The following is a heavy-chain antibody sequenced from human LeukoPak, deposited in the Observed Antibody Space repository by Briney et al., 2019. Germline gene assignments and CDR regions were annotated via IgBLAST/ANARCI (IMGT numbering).Heavy chain of an antibody. CDR1: GFTFGDYA. D-gene: IGHD3-22*01. V-gene: IGHV3-49*04. CDR3: TKGYYYYDSSDL. CDR2: IRSKAYGGTT. Sequence: PGGSLRLSCTASGFTFGDYAMSWVRQAPGKGLEWVGFIRSKAYGGTTEYAASVKGRFTISRDDSKSIAYLQMNSLKTEDTGANYCTKGYYYYDSSDLWGQGTLVTVSS. J-gene: IGHJ5*02.